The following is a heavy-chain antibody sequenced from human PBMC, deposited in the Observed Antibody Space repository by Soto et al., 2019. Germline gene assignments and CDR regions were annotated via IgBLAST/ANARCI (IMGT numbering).Heavy chain of an antibody. CDR1: GGSISSYY. V-gene: IGHV4-59*01. D-gene: IGHD3-16*01. CDR2: IYYSGST. Sequence: QVQLQESGPGLVKPSETLSLTCTVSGGSISSYYWSWIRQPPGKGLEWVGSIYYSGSTNYRPSLKSRVTISLDSPNAQFSLKLSSVTAAATAVYYCTRVWGYAFDYWGQGTLVTVSS. J-gene: IGHJ4*02. CDR3: TRVWGYAFDY.